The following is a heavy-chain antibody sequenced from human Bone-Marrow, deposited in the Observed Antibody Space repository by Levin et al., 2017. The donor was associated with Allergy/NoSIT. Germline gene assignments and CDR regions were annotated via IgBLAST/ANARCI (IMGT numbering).Heavy chain of an antibody. Sequence: SETLSLSCSVSGASVKIGAYFWSWVRQTPGMGLEWIGDIHYSGTTNYNPSLKSRVTISLDTSKNQFSLSLKFVTAADSAVYYCASRLPPNFDYWGQGTLVTVSS. CDR2: IHYSGTT. CDR1: GASVKIGAYF. D-gene: IGHD2-15*01. CDR3: ASRLPPNFDY. V-gene: IGHV4-61*08. J-gene: IGHJ4*02.